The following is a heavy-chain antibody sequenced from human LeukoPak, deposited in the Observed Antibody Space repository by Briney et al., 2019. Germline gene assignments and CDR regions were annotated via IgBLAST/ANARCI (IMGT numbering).Heavy chain of an antibody. D-gene: IGHD3-22*01. CDR3: AFGNDSSGYYSIDY. J-gene: IGHJ4*02. CDR1: GGSISSGGYY. Sequence: SQTLSLTCTVSGGSISSGGYYWSWIRQHPGKGLGWIGYIYYSGSTYYNPSLKSRVTISVDTSKNQFSLKLSSVTAADTAVYYCAFGNDSSGYYSIDYWGQGTLVTVSS. CDR2: IYYSGST. V-gene: IGHV4-31*03.